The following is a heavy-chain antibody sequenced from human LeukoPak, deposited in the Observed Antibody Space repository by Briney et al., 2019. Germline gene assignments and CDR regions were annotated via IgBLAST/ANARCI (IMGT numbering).Heavy chain of an antibody. D-gene: IGHD5-24*01. Sequence: SSVKVSCKASGGTFSSYAISWVRQAPGQGLEWMGGIIPIFGTANYAQKFQGRVTITTDESTSTAYMELSSLRSEDTAVYYRARASRDGYQMRGWAFDIWGQGTMVTVSS. CDR1: GGTFSSYA. CDR2: IIPIFGTA. CDR3: ARASRDGYQMRGWAFDI. V-gene: IGHV1-69*05. J-gene: IGHJ3*02.